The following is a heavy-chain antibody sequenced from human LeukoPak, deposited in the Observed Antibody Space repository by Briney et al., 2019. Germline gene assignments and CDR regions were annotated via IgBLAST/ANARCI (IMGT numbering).Heavy chain of an antibody. CDR1: GFTFSRYG. J-gene: IGHJ4*02. Sequence: GGSLRLSCAASGFTFSRYGMHWVRQTPGKGLEWVAVISYDASNKYYADSVKGRFTISRDNSKNTLYLQMNSLRTEDTAVYYCAKSHGYSYGFDYWGQGTLVTVSS. D-gene: IGHD5-18*01. CDR3: AKSHGYSYGFDY. CDR2: ISYDASNK. V-gene: IGHV3-30*18.